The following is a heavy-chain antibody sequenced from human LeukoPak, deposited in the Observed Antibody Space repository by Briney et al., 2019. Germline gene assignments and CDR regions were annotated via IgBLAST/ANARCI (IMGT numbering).Heavy chain of an antibody. CDR3: ASDPNFGYSFDY. J-gene: IGHJ4*02. CDR2: ISYDGSNK. Sequence: GKSLGLSCAASGCTFSSYAMHWVRQAPGKGLEWVAVISYDGSNKYYADSVKGRFTISRDNSKNTLYLQMNSLRAEDTAVYYCASDPNFGYSFDYWGQGTLVTVSS. V-gene: IGHV3-30*01. CDR1: GCTFSSYA. D-gene: IGHD5-18*01.